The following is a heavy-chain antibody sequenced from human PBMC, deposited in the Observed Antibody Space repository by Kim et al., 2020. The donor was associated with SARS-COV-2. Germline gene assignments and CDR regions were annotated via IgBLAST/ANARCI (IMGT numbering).Heavy chain of an antibody. CDR1: GYSFTSYW. CDR3: ARRLREYSASRAYDY. Sequence: GESLKISCKGSGYSFTSYWIGWVRQMPGKGLEWMGIIYPGDSDTRYSPSFQGQVTISADKSISTAYLQWSSLKASDTAIYYCARRLREYSASRAYDYWGQGTLVTVSS. J-gene: IGHJ4*02. V-gene: IGHV5-51*01. D-gene: IGHD2-15*01. CDR2: IYPGDSDT.